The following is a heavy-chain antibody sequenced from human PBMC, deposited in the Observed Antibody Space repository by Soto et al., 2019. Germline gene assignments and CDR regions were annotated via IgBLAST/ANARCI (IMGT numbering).Heavy chain of an antibody. V-gene: IGHV3-23*01. CDR1: GFTFSYSA. D-gene: IGHD2-21*02. CDR3: AKDLGGDAPHYYYGVDV. CDR2: ISSSGAYT. J-gene: IGHJ6*02. Sequence: PGGSLRLSCAASGFTFSYSAMSWVRQAPGKGLEWVSSISSSGAYTYYADSVRGRFSISRDNSKDTLYLQMNSLRGEDAAVYYCAKDLGGDAPHYYYGVDVWGQGTTVTVSS.